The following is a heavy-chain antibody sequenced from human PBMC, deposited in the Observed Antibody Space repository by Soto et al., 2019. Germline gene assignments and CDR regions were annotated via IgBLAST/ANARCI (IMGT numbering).Heavy chain of an antibody. CDR1: GLTFSSYA. D-gene: IGHD1-26*01. CDR3: AKASGSYYIERRSWFDP. J-gene: IGHJ5*02. V-gene: IGHV3-23*01. CDR2: ISGSGGST. Sequence: PGGSLRLYCAAYGLTFSSYAMSWVRQAPGKGLEWVSAISGSGGSTYYADSVKGRFTISRDNSKNTLYLQMNSLRAEDTAVYYCAKASGSYYIERRSWFDPWGQGTLVTVSS.